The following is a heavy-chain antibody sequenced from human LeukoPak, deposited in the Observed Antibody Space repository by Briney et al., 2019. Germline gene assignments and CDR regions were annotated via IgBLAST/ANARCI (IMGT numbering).Heavy chain of an antibody. Sequence: GGSLRLSCAASGFTFNSYWMSWVRQAPGKGLEWVANIKQDGSEKYYVDSVKGRFTISRDNAKNSLYLQMNSLRAEDTAMYYCGRDASSWYLWGQGTLVTVSS. D-gene: IGHD6-13*01. V-gene: IGHV3-7*01. CDR3: GRDASSWYL. CDR1: GFTFNSYW. CDR2: IKQDGSEK. J-gene: IGHJ5*02.